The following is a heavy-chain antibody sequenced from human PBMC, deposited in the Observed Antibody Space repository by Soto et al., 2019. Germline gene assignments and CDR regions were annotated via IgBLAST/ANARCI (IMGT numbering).Heavy chain of an antibody. J-gene: IGHJ4*02. CDR3: AKDSHYYGSWSYYG. V-gene: IGHV3-23*01. Sequence: EVQLLESGGGLVQPGGSLRLSCAASGFTFSSYAMSWVRQAPGKGLEWVSGISGSGGTTYYTDSVKGRFTISRDNSKNTLYLQMSSLRAEDTAVYYCAKDSHYYGSWSYYGWGQGTLVTVSS. D-gene: IGHD3-10*01. CDR1: GFTFSSYA. CDR2: ISGSGGTT.